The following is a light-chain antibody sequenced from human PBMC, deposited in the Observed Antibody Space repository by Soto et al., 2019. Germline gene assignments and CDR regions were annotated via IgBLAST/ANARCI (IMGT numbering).Light chain of an antibody. J-gene: IGLJ1*01. CDR1: SSNIGNDY. CDR2: DNN. V-gene: IGLV1-51*01. CDR3: GTWDSSLSVYV. Sequence: QSVLTQPPSVSAAPGQKVTFSCSGGSSNIGNDYVSWYQQLPGTAPKLLIYDNNKRPSGIPDRFSGSKSGTSATLGITGLQTGDEADYYCGTWDSSLSVYVFGTGTKVTVL.